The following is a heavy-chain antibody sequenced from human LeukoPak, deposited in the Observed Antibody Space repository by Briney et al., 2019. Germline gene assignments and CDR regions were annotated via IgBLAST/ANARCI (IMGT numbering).Heavy chain of an antibody. CDR2: IYYSGST. Sequence: PSETLSLTCAVYGGSFSGYYWSWIRQPPGKGLEWIGYIYYSGSTNYNPSLKSRVTISVDTSKNQFSLKLSSVTAADTAVYYCARVEEDSSSDNYAFDIWGQGTMVTVSS. CDR1: GGSFSGYY. CDR3: ARVEEDSSSDNYAFDI. J-gene: IGHJ3*02. D-gene: IGHD6-6*01. V-gene: IGHV4-59*08.